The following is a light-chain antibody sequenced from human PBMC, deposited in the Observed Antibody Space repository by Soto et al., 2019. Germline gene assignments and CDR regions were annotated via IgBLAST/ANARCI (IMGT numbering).Light chain of an antibody. CDR2: DTN. CDR1: TGAVTSGYF. V-gene: IGLV7-43*01. Sequence: QAVVTQEPSLTVSPGGTVTLTCSSSTGAVTSGYFPTWFQQKPGQGTRALIYDTNKKRSWTPARFSGSLLGGKAALTLSGVQPEDEAEYYCLLYYDGAYVFGTGTKVPVL. CDR3: LLYYDGAYV. J-gene: IGLJ1*01.